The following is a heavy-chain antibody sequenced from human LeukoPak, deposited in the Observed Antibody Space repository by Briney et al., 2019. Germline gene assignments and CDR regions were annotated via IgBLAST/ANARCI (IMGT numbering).Heavy chain of an antibody. D-gene: IGHD5-18*01. J-gene: IGHJ4*02. CDR1: GYTFTSYY. Sequence: EASVKVSCKASGYTFTSYYMHWVRQAPGQGLEWMGIINPSGGSTSYAQKFQGRVTMTRDTSTSTVYMELSSLRSEDTAVYYCARMVQLWSPKKYYFDYWGQGTLVTVSS. CDR2: INPSGGST. CDR3: ARMVQLWSPKKYYFDY. V-gene: IGHV1-46*01.